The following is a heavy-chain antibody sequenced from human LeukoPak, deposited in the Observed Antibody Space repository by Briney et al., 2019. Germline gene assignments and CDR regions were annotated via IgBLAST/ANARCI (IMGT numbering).Heavy chain of an antibody. J-gene: IGHJ4*02. CDR1: GYTFTRHF. D-gene: IGHD6-13*01. Sequence: GASVKVSCKASGYTFTRHFIHWVRQAPGQGLEWMGLINPSGGSTSYAQKFQGRVTMTRDTSTSTVYMELSSLRSEDTAVYYCARVYLAAAPGYGYWGQGTLVTVSS. CDR2: INPSGGST. V-gene: IGHV1-46*01. CDR3: ARVYLAAAPGYGY.